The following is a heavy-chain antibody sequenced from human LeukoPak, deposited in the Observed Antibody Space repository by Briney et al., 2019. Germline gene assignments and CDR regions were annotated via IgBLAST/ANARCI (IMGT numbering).Heavy chain of an antibody. Sequence: ASVKVSCKVSGYTLTELSMHWVRQAPGKGLEWMGGFDPEDGETIYAQKFQGRVTMTRNTSISTAYMELSSLRSEDTAVYYCARAGYCSSTSCYGDSSGWYSPYYYYYYMDVWGKGTTVTISS. J-gene: IGHJ6*03. V-gene: IGHV1-24*01. CDR1: GYTLTELS. CDR2: FDPEDGET. CDR3: ARAGYCSSTSCYGDSSGWYSPYYYYYYMDV. D-gene: IGHD2-2*01.